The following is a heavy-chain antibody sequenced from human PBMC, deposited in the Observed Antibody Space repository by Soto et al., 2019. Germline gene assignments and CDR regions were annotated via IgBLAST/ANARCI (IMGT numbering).Heavy chain of an antibody. CDR3: ARPYGDYHDAFDI. D-gene: IGHD4-17*01. V-gene: IGHV5-10-1*01. J-gene: IGHJ3*02. CDR2: IDPSDSYT. Sequence: LKISYSGIDYGFRINWGSCERQRPGKGLEWMGRIDPSDSYTNYSPSFQGHVTISADKSISTAYLQWSSLKASDTAMYYCARPYGDYHDAFDIWGQGTMV. CDR1: DYGFRINW.